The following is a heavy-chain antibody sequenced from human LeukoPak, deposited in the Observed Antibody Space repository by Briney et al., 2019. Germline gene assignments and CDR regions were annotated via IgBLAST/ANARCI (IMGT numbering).Heavy chain of an antibody. J-gene: IGHJ4*02. V-gene: IGHV1-69*06. CDR2: IIPIFGSA. CDR3: AREYYYDSSGYFCLGY. CDR1: GGTFSSYA. D-gene: IGHD3-22*01. Sequence: GASVKVSCKASGGTFSSYAISWVRQAPGQGLEWMGGIIPIFGSANYAQKFQGRVTITADKSTSTAYMELSSLRSKDTAVYYCAREYYYDSSGYFCLGYWGQGTLVTVSS.